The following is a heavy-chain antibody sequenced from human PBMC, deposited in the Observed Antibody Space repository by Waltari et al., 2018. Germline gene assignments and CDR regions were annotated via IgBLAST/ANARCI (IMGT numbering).Heavy chain of an antibody. D-gene: IGHD5-18*01. CDR1: GGFFSGYY. V-gene: IGHV4-34*01. CDR2: INHSGST. CDR3: ARKRRSLGYSDGHAYNWFDP. Sequence: QVQLQQWGAGLLKPSETLSLTCAVYGGFFSGYYWSWIRQPPGKGLEWIGEINHSGSTNDNPALKMRFTISVDTSKNQFSLKLSSVTAADTAVYYCARKRRSLGYSDGHAYNWFDPWGQGTLVTVSS. J-gene: IGHJ5*02.